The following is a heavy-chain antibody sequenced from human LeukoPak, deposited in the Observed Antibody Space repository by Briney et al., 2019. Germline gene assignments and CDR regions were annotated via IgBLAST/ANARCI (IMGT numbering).Heavy chain of an antibody. CDR2: ISSSSSYM. Sequence: TGGSLRLSCAASGFTFSSYAMNWVRQAPGKGLEWVSSISSSSSYMYYADSVKGRFTISRDNAKNSLYLQMNSLRAEDTAVYYCARGDYWGQGTLVTVSS. J-gene: IGHJ4*02. CDR1: GFTFSSYA. V-gene: IGHV3-21*01. CDR3: ARGDY.